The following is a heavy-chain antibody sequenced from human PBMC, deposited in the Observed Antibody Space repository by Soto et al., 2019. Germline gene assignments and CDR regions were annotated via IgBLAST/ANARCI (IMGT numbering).Heavy chain of an antibody. J-gene: IGHJ3*02. Sequence: QVQLQESGPGLVKPSETLSLTCTVSGGSVSSGSYYWSWIRQPPGKGLEWIGYIYYSGSTNYNPSLKSRVTISVDTSKNQFALKLSSVTAADTAVYYCASQQRVLRYAFDIWGQGTMVTVSS. CDR1: GGSVSSGSYY. D-gene: IGHD6-13*01. CDR2: IYYSGST. V-gene: IGHV4-61*01. CDR3: ASQQRVLRYAFDI.